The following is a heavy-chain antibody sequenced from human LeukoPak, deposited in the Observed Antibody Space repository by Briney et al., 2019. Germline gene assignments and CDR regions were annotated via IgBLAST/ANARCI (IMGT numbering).Heavy chain of an antibody. CDR3: ARPGRQLGNDY. CDR2: IYYTGRT. D-gene: IGHD6-13*01. CDR1: GGSININSYY. Sequence: SETLSLTCTISGGSININSYYWDWLRQSPGKGLEWIGYIYYTGRTDYNPSLKSRVTISVDTSKNQFSLKLSSVTAADTAVYYCARPGRQLGNDYWGQGTLVTVSS. V-gene: IGHV4-39*01. J-gene: IGHJ4*02.